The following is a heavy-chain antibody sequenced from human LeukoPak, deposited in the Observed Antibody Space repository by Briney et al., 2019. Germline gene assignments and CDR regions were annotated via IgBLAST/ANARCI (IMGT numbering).Heavy chain of an antibody. CDR3: AKDLSLVIAAAGTWFY. D-gene: IGHD6-13*01. Sequence: PGASLRLSCAASGFTFSSYAMSWVRQAPGKGLEWVSAISGSGGSTYYADSVKRRFTISTDNSKNTLYLQINSQRAEDTAVYYCAKDLSLVIAAAGTWFYWGQGTLVTVSS. J-gene: IGHJ4*02. V-gene: IGHV3-23*01. CDR1: GFTFSSYA. CDR2: ISGSGGST.